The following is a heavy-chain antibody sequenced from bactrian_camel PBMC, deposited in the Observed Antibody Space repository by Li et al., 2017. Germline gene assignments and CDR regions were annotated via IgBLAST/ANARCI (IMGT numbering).Heavy chain of an antibody. Sequence: QLVESGGGSVQAGGSLTLSCATSGYIDRGNCMSWVRQAPGKGLEWVSRITTGGGSIYYADSVKGRFTISRDNAKSTLYLQMDSLKTEDTAVYRCQPYGRSYVDYNCRAGLGQGTQVTVS. J-gene: IGHJ4*01. CDR1: GYIDRGNC. V-gene: IGHV3S28*01. D-gene: IGHD4*01. CDR2: ITTGGGSI.